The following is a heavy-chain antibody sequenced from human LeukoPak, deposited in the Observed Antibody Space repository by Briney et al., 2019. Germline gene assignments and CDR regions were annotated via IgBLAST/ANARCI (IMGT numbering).Heavy chain of an antibody. J-gene: IGHJ3*02. Sequence: SVKVSSKASGGIFNNFAISWVRQAPGQGPEWMAGVIPAFGTPHYAQKFQGRVTISRDESTSTAYMELSSLRAEDTAVYYCVSHAIAGDTFDMWGQGTLVTVSS. CDR2: VIPAFGTP. CDR1: GGIFNNFA. V-gene: IGHV1-69*05. D-gene: IGHD2-21*01. CDR3: VSHAIAGDTFDM.